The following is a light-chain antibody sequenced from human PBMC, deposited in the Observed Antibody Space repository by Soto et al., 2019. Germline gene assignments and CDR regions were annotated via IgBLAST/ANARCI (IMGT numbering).Light chain of an antibody. CDR3: ASYTTSSTLYV. CDR2: EVR. V-gene: IGLV2-14*01. J-gene: IGLJ1*01. CDR1: SSDVGDYNY. Sequence: SALTQPASVSGSPGQSITISCTGTSSDVGDYNYVSWYQQHPGKAPKLLIFEVRHRPSGVSNRFSGSKSANTASLTISGLQAEDEADYYCASYTTSSTLYVFGTGTKVTVL.